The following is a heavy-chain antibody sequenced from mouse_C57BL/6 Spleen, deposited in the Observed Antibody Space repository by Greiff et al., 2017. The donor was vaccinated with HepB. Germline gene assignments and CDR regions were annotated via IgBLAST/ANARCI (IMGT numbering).Heavy chain of an antibody. V-gene: IGHV1-80*01. CDR3: ARSGNRYYFDY. J-gene: IGHJ2*01. Sequence: VQLQQSGAELVKPGASVKISCKASGYAFSSYWMNWVKQRPGKGLEWIGQIYPGDGDTNYNGKFKGKATLTADKSSSTAYMQLSSLTSEDSAVYFCARSGNRYYFDYWGQGTTLTVSS. CDR2: IYPGDGDT. D-gene: IGHD2-1*01. CDR1: GYAFSSYW.